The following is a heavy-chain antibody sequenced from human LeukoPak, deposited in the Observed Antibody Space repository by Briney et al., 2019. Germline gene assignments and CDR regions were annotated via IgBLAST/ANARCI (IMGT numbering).Heavy chain of an antibody. CDR1: GGTFSSYA. CDR2: IIPIFGTA. V-gene: IGHV1-69*13. Sequence: SSVKLSCKASGGTFSSYAISWVRQAPGQGLEWMGGIIPIFGTANYAQKFQGRVTITADESTSTAYMELSSLRSEDTAVYYCARPLVDRYSGSIDGDYYYGMDAWGQGTTDPVSS. J-gene: IGHJ6*02. D-gene: IGHD1-26*01. CDR3: ARPLVDRYSGSIDGDYYYGMDA.